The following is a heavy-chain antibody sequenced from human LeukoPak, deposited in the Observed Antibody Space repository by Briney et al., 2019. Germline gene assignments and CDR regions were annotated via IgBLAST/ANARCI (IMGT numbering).Heavy chain of an antibody. CDR1: GYTFTCYY. J-gene: IGHJ4*02. D-gene: IGHD3-3*01. CDR3: AREGSFGVVTPPDY. Sequence: GASVKVSCKASGYTFTCYYMHWVRQAPGQGLEWMGWINPNSGGTNYAQKFQGRVTMTRDTSISTAYMELSRLRSDDTAVYYCAREGSFGVVTPPDYWGQGTLVTVSS. V-gene: IGHV1-2*02. CDR2: INPNSGGT.